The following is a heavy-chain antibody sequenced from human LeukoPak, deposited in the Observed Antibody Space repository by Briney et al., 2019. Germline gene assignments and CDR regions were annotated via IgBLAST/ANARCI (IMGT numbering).Heavy chain of an antibody. CDR3: ATGCIEMPTVQSDY. D-gene: IGHD5-24*01. CDR1: GYTFASYG. Sequence: ASVKVSCKASGYTFASYGISWGRQAPAQGREWRGWICTHTGDTKYTRKFQGRVTLTPDTSTRTAYMELRSLKPDDTALHYCATGCIEMPTVQSDYWGQGPLVRVPS. CDR2: ICTHTGDT. V-gene: IGHV1-18*01. J-gene: IGHJ4*02.